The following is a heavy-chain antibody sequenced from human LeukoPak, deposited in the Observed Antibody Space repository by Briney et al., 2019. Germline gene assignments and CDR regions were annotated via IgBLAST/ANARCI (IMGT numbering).Heavy chain of an antibody. D-gene: IGHD1-7*01. Sequence: PGRSLRLSCAASGFTFSSYSMNWVRQAPGKGLEWVSSISSSSSYIYYADSVKGRFTISRDNAKNSLYLQMNSLRAEDTAVYYCARDHITGTTYWFDPWGQGTLVTVSS. J-gene: IGHJ5*02. CDR2: ISSSSSYI. V-gene: IGHV3-21*01. CDR1: GFTFSSYS. CDR3: ARDHITGTTYWFDP.